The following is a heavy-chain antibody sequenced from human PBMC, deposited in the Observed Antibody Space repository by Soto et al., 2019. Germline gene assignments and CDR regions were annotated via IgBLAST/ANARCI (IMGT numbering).Heavy chain of an antibody. V-gene: IGHV4-39*02. CDR2: IYYSGST. D-gene: IGHD2-2*01. Sequence: PSETLSLTCTVSGGSISSSSYYWGWIRQPPGKGLEWIGSIYYSGSTYYNPSLKSRVTISVDTSKNQFSLKLSSVTAADTAVYYCARDGRYCIGSRCYDGWEDGMDVWGQGTTVTVSS. J-gene: IGHJ6*02. CDR1: GGSISSSSYY. CDR3: ARDGRYCIGSRCYDGWEDGMDV.